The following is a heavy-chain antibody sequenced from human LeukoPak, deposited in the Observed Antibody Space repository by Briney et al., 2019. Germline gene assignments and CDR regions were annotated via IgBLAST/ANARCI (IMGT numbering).Heavy chain of an antibody. CDR2: ITWNSNSI. J-gene: IGHJ4*02. CDR1: GFTFDDYA. CDR3: AKDIFRVAERGFDY. D-gene: IGHD6-19*01. Sequence: GGSLRLSCAASGFTFDDYAMPWVRQAPGKGLEWVSGITWNSNSIGYADSVKGRFTISRDNAKNSLYLQMNSLRAGDTAFYYCAKDIFRVAERGFDYWGQGTLVTVSS. V-gene: IGHV3-9*01.